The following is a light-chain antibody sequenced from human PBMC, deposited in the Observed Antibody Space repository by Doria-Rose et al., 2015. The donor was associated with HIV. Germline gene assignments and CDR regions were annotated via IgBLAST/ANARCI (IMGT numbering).Light chain of an antibody. CDR1: QGIRND. J-gene: IGKJ4*02. CDR2: GTS. Sequence: TQSPSSLSASVGDRVTITCRASQGIRNDLGWYQQKPGKAPKLLIFGTSSLQSGVSSRFSGSGSGTDFTPTISSLQPEDFATYYCLQDYSYPRTFGGGTKVEIK. V-gene: IGKV1-6*01. CDR3: LQDYSYPRT.